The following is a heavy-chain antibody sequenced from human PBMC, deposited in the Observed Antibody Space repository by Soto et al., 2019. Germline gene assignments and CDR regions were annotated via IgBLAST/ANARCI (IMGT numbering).Heavy chain of an antibody. CDR3: ARDRWSRAAAGLDY. CDR1: GFTFSSYW. D-gene: IGHD6-13*01. V-gene: IGHV3-7*01. Sequence: EVQLVESGGGLVQPGGSLRLSCAASGFTFSSYWMSWVRQAPGKGLEWVANIKQDGSEKYYVDSVKGRFTISRDNAKNSRYLQMNSLRAEDTAVYYCARDRWSRAAAGLDYWGQGTLVTVSS. J-gene: IGHJ4*02. CDR2: IKQDGSEK.